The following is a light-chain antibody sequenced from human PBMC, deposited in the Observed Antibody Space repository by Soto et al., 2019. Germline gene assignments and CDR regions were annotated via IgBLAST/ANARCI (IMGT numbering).Light chain of an antibody. Sequence: IQMTQSPSSLSASVGDRVTITCRTSPGISSYLAWYQQKPGKVPKVLIYAASTLQSGVPSRFSGSGSGTEFTLTISSLQPEDVATYYCQQYYSAPETFGQGTKVEIK. CDR3: QQYYSAPET. V-gene: IGKV1-27*01. CDR2: AAS. J-gene: IGKJ1*01. CDR1: PGISSY.